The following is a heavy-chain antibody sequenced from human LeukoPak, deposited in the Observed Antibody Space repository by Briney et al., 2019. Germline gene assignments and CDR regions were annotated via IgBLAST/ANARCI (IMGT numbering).Heavy chain of an antibody. Sequence: SETLSLTCAVSGYSISSGYYWDWIRQPPGKGLEWIGSIYHSGSTYYNPSLKSRVTISVDTSENQFSLKLSSVTAADTAVDYCARLDSTSWIPSDYWGQGTLVTVSS. CDR2: IYHSGST. J-gene: IGHJ4*02. D-gene: IGHD2-2*01. V-gene: IGHV4-38-2*01. CDR1: GYSISSGYY. CDR3: ARLDSTSWIPSDY.